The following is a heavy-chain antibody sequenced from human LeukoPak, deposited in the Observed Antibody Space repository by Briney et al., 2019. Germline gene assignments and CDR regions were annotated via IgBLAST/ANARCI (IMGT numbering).Heavy chain of an antibody. V-gene: IGHV3-30*18. CDR2: ISYDGSNK. CDR3: AKDLRTRSAYYYDSSGRPAFDY. CDR1: GFTFSSYG. D-gene: IGHD3-22*01. J-gene: IGHJ4*02. Sequence: PGGTLRLSCAASGFTFSSYGMHWVRQAPGKGLEWVAVISYDGSNKYYADSVKGRFTISRDNSKNTLYLQMNSLRAEDTAVYYCAKDLRTRSAYYYDSSGRPAFDYWGQGTLVTVSS.